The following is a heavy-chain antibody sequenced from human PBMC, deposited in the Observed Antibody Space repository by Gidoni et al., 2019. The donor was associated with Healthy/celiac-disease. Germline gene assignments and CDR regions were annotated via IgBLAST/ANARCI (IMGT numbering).Heavy chain of an antibody. D-gene: IGHD4-4*01. Sequence: EVQLVVSGGGLVKPRGSLRLSCSASGFTFSSYSMNWVRQAPGKGLEWVSSISSSSSYIYYADSVKGRFTISRDNAKNSLYLQMNSLRAEDTAVYYCARGAVTPDYWGQGTLVTVSS. CDR1: GFTFSSYS. CDR2: ISSSSSYI. CDR3: ARGAVTPDY. J-gene: IGHJ4*02. V-gene: IGHV3-21*01.